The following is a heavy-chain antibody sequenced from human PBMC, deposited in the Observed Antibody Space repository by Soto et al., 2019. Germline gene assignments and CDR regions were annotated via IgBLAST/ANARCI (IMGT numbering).Heavy chain of an antibody. D-gene: IGHD2-15*01. CDR1: GYTFTSYG. J-gene: IGHJ4*02. CDR2: ISAYNGNT. V-gene: IGHV1-18*01. Sequence: GASVKVSCKASGYTFTSYGISWVRQAPGQGLEWMGWISAYNGNTNYAQKLQGRVTMTTDTSTSTAYMELRSLRSDDTAVYYCASDLGGIVVVVAATRAFDYWGQGTLVTVSS. CDR3: ASDLGGIVVVVAATRAFDY.